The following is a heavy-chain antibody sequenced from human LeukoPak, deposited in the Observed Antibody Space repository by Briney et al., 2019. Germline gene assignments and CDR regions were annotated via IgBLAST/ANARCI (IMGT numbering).Heavy chain of an antibody. J-gene: IGHJ4*02. CDR1: GGSISSYY. CDR3: ARKENSSSWSEFDY. CDR2: IYTSGST. Sequence: PSETLSLTCTVSGGSISSYYWSWIRQPAGKGLEWIGRIYTSGSTNYNPSLKSRVTMSVDTSKNQFSLKLSSGTAADTAVYYCARKENSSSWSEFDYWGQGTLVTVSS. V-gene: IGHV4-4*07. D-gene: IGHD6-13*01.